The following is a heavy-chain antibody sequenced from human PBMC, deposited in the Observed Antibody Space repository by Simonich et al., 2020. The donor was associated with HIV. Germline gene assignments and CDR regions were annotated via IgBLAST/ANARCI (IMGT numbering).Heavy chain of an antibody. CDR2: LWYDGSNK. CDR3: AKDPGGWSFDY. J-gene: IGHJ4*02. V-gene: IGHV3-30*02. Sequence: QVQLVESGGGVVQPGRSLRLSCAASGFTFSSYGLHWVRQAPGKGLGWVACLWYDGSNKYYADSVKGRFPISRDNSKNTLYLQMNSLRAEDTAMYYCAKDPGGWSFDYWGQGTLVTVS. D-gene: IGHD3-16*01. CDR1: GFTFSSYG.